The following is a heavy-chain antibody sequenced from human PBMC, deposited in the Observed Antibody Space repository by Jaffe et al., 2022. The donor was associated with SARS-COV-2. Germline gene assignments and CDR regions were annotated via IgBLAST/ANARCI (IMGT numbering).Heavy chain of an antibody. CDR1: GFTFSSYG. V-gene: IGHV3-30*18. D-gene: IGHD2-15*01. J-gene: IGHJ4*02. CDR2: ISYDGSNK. CDR3: AKDKEDTGGFDY. Sequence: QVQLVESGGGVVQPGRSLRLSCAASGFTFSSYGMHWVRQAPGKGLEWVAVISYDGSNKYYADSVKGRFTISRDNSKNTLYLQMNSLRAEDTAVYYCAKDKEDTGGFDYWGQGTLVTVSS.